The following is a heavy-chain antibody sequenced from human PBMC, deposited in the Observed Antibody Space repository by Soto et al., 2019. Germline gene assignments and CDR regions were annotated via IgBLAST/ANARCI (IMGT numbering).Heavy chain of an antibody. J-gene: IGHJ4*02. Sequence: QVQLVQSGAEVKKPGASVKVSCKASGYTFTSYGISWVRQAPGQGLEWMGWISAYNGNTNYAQKLQGRVTMTTDTTTSTAYMELRSLRSDDTAVYYCASSVRYCGGDCYSGHYWGQGTLVTVSS. D-gene: IGHD2-21*02. CDR2: ISAYNGNT. CDR3: ASSVRYCGGDCYSGHY. V-gene: IGHV1-18*01. CDR1: GYTFTSYG.